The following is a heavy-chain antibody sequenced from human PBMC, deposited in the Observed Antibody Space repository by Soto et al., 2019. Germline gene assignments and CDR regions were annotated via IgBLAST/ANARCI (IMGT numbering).Heavy chain of an antibody. CDR2: ISSSSSTI. CDR3: AREGRGALLGDY. Sequence: EVQLLESGGGLIQPGGSLRLSCAASGFTFTSYTINWVRQAPGKGLEWVSFISSSSSTIYYADSVKGRFTISRDNAKNSVFLQMNSLRAEDTAVYYCAREGRGALLGDYWGQGTLVTVSS. J-gene: IGHJ4*02. D-gene: IGHD3-10*01. CDR1: GFTFTSYT. V-gene: IGHV3-48*01.